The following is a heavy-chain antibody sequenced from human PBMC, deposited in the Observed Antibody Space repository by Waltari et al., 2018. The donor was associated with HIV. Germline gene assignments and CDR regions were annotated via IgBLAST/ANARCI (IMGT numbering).Heavy chain of an antibody. Sequence: QVQLVQSGAEVKKPGASVQISCKTSGYSFTRYPIHGVRQAPGQGLEWMGRINPDYGLTKYSQKFQGRITITRDTSAAIVYMELTSLRSEDTAIYYCARDEAASAPVDYWGQGTRVSVSS. V-gene: IGHV1-3*01. D-gene: IGHD2-2*01. CDR1: GYSFTRYP. CDR3: ARDEAASAPVDY. CDR2: INPDYGLT. J-gene: IGHJ4*02.